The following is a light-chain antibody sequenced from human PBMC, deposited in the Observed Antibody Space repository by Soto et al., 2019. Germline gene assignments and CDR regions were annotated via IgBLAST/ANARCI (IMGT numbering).Light chain of an antibody. V-gene: IGKV1-5*01. CDR1: QNINSW. CDR3: HQYNSYFQT. J-gene: IGKJ1*01. CDR2: DGS. Sequence: DIQMTQSPSTLSASVGDRVTITCRASQNINSWLAWYQQKAGKAPKLLIYDGSSLESGVPSRFSGSGSGTEFTLSIRSLQPDDFATYYCHQYNSYFQTFGQGPKVDIK.